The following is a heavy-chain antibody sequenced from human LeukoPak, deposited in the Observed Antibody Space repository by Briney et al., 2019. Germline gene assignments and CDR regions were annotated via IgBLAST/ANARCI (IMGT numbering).Heavy chain of an antibody. CDR2: IHTSGST. CDR1: GASSNIYY. J-gene: IGHJ4*02. Sequence: PSETLSLTCTVSGASSNIYYSSALRQPAGKGLEWIGRIHTSGSTDYSPSLQSRVTISIDTPQKQFSLNLSSVTAADTAVYYSGGDIVYLTDEYYGWGQGTLVTVSS. CDR3: GGDIVYLTDEYYG. V-gene: IGHV4-4*07. D-gene: IGHD4-17*01.